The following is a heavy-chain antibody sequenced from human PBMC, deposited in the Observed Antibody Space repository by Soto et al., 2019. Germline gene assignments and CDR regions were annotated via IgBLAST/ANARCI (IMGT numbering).Heavy chain of an antibody. CDR1: GGTFSSYA. Sequence: SVKVSCKASGGTFSSYAISWVRQAPGQGLEWMGGIIPIFGTANYAQKFQGRVTITADESTSTAYMELSSLRSEDTAVYYCARGDIVVVVAIIYGMDVWGQGTTVTVSS. D-gene: IGHD2-15*01. J-gene: IGHJ6*02. CDR3: ARGDIVVVVAIIYGMDV. CDR2: IIPIFGTA. V-gene: IGHV1-69*13.